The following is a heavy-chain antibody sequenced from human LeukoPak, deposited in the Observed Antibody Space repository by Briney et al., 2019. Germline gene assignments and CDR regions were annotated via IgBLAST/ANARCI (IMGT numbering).Heavy chain of an antibody. CDR3: TTDSSLPYSSSWYAQYYYYYYYMDV. Sequence: GGSLRLSCAASGFTVSSNYMSWVRQAPGKGLEWVSVIYSGGSTYYADSVKGRFTISRDNSKNTLYLQMNSLKTEDTAVYYYTTDSSLPYSSSWYAQYYYYYYYMDVWGKGTTVTVSS. CDR2: IYSGGST. V-gene: IGHV3-53*01. CDR1: GFTVSSNY. J-gene: IGHJ6*03. D-gene: IGHD6-13*01.